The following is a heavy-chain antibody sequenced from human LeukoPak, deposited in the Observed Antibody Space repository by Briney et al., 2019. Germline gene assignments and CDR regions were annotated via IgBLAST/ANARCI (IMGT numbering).Heavy chain of an antibody. V-gene: IGHV3-21*01. Sequence: PGGSLRLSCAASGFTFSSYSMNWVRQAPGKGLEWVSSISSSSSYIYYADSVKGQFTISRDNAKNSLYLQMNSLRAEDTAVYYCARGERYYDFWSGYYYYMDVWGKGTTVTVSS. D-gene: IGHD3-3*01. CDR2: ISSSSSYI. J-gene: IGHJ6*03. CDR1: GFTFSSYS. CDR3: ARGERYYDFWSGYYYYMDV.